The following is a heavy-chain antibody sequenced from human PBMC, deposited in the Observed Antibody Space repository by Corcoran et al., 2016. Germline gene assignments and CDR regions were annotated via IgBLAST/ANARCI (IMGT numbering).Heavy chain of an antibody. Sequence: QVQLVQSGAEVKKPGSSVKVSCKASGGTFSSYAISWVRQAPGQGLEWMGGIIPLFGTANYAQKFQGRVTITADKSTSTAYMELSSLRSEDTAVYYWARDWGSGVPAANYYYGMDVWGQGTTVTVSS. D-gene: IGHD2-2*01. CDR1: GGTFSSYA. CDR3: ARDWGSGVPAANYYYGMDV. V-gene: IGHV1-69*06. CDR2: IIPLFGTA. J-gene: IGHJ6*02.